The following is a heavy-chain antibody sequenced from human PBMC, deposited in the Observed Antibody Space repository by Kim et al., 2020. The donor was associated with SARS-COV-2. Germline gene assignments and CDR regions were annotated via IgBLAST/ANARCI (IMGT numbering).Heavy chain of an antibody. Sequence: ASVKVSCKASGYTFTSYDINWVRQATGQGLEWMGWMNPNSGNTGYAQKFQGRVTMTRNTSISTAYMELSSLRSEDTAVYYCAAPTVYYYGSGKTESYYYYYGMDVWGQGTTVTVSS. V-gene: IGHV1-8*01. D-gene: IGHD3-10*01. CDR1: GYTFTSYD. J-gene: IGHJ6*02. CDR2: MNPNSGNT. CDR3: AAPTVYYYGSGKTESYYYYYGMDV.